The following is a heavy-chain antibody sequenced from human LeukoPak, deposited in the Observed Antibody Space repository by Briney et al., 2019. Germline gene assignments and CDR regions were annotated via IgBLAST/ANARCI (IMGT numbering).Heavy chain of an antibody. D-gene: IGHD6-13*01. Sequence: SETLSLTCTVSGGSISSSSYYWGWIRQPPGKGLEWIGSIYYSGSTYYNPSLKSRVTISVDTSKNQFSLKLSSVTAADTAVYYCARQGGSSSPYYYYYMDVWGKGTTVTVSS. CDR1: GGSISSSSYY. CDR3: ARQGGSSSPYYYYYMDV. J-gene: IGHJ6*03. V-gene: IGHV4-39*01. CDR2: IYYSGST.